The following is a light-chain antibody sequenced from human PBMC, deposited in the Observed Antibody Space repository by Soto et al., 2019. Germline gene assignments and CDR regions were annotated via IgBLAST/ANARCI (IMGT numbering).Light chain of an antibody. Sequence: DIQMTQSPSTLSASIGDRVTISCRASQNIGRWLAWYQQKPGTAPNLLIYHASNLRGGVPSRFSGGGSGTEFTLTISSLQPDDIATDSCQQYNSYSWTFGQGTKVEIK. CDR3: QQYNSYSWT. V-gene: IGKV1-5*01. CDR2: HAS. CDR1: QNIGRW. J-gene: IGKJ1*01.